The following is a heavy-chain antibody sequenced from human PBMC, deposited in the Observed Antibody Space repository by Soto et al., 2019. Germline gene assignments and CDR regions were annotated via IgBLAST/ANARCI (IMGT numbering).Heavy chain of an antibody. CDR2: INHSGST. J-gene: IGHJ6*02. V-gene: IGHV4-34*01. Sequence: SETLSLTCAVYGGSFSGYYWSWIRQPPGKGLEWIGEINHSGSTNYNPSLKSRVTISVDTSKNQFSLKLSSVTAADTAVYYRARVIISSSWTYYYYYYGMDVWGQGTTVTVSS. CDR1: GGSFSGYY. D-gene: IGHD6-13*01. CDR3: ARVIISSSWTYYYYYYGMDV.